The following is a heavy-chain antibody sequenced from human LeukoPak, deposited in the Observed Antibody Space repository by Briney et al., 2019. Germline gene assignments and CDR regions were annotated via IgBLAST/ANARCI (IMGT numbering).Heavy chain of an antibody. CDR3: ARARDYGDSRGAFDI. J-gene: IGHJ3*02. Sequence: GGSLRLSCAASGFTFSDYYMSWIRQAPGKGLEWVSYISSSGSTIYYADSVKGRFTISRDNAKNSLYLQMNSLRAEDTAVYYCARARDYGDSRGAFDIWGQGTMVTVSS. D-gene: IGHD4-17*01. V-gene: IGHV3-11*01. CDR2: ISSSGSTI. CDR1: GFTFSDYY.